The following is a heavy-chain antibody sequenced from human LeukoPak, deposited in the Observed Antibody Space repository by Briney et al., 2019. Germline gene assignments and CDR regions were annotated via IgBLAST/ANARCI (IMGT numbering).Heavy chain of an antibody. V-gene: IGHV1-18*01. CDR1: GYSFVLYG. Sequence: ASVKVSCKASGYSFVLYGISWVRQAPGQGPEWMGWISTYNGNTKYAEKFQGRVTMTEDTSTDTAYMELSSLRSEDTAVYYCATTSLRWYGQFDYWGQGTLVTVSS. CDR3: ATTSLRWYGQFDY. CDR2: ISTYNGNT. D-gene: IGHD4-23*01. J-gene: IGHJ4*02.